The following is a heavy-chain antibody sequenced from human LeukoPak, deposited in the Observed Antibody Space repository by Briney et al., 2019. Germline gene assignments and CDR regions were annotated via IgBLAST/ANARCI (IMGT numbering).Heavy chain of an antibody. CDR2: IIPIFGAT. V-gene: IGHV1-69*06. CDR1: GCTFSYYA. J-gene: IGHJ6*03. D-gene: IGHD3-16*01. Sequence: ASLKVSCKASGCTFSYYAITWVRQAPGQGLEWMGRIIPIFGATNYAQRFQGRITITADNSTTTAFMELSNLRSEDTALYYCAKADYAYFYMDVWGTGTTVSVSS. CDR3: AKADYAYFYMDV.